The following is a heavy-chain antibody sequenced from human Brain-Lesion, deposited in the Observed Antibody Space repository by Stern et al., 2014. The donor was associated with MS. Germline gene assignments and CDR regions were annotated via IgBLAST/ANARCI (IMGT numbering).Heavy chain of an antibody. Sequence: QVQLMQSGAEVKKPGASVKVSCKTSGYIFTGYYIHWVRQAPGQGLEWMAWINPNNGGKKYAQKFQGRVTMSRDTSISTAYVELSSLTSDDTAVYYCARDQRGITIFGVVTDYYYLGMDVWGQGTTVTVSS. CDR1: GYIFTGYY. V-gene: IGHV1-2*02. J-gene: IGHJ6*02. CDR3: ARDQRGITIFGVVTDYYYLGMDV. D-gene: IGHD3-3*01. CDR2: INPNNGGK.